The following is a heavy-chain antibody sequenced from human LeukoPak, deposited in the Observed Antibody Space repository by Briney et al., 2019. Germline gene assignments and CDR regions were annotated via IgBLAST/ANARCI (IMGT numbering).Heavy chain of an antibody. J-gene: IGHJ4*02. Sequence: SETLSLTCTVSGGSISSYYWNWIRQPPGKGLEWIGYIYYSGSTNYSPSLKSRVTISVDTSKNQFSLKLSSVTAADTAVYYCARVTSRPGAYGDHFDYWGQGTLVTVSS. CDR1: GGSISSYY. CDR3: ARVTSRPGAYGDHFDY. D-gene: IGHD4-17*01. V-gene: IGHV4-59*01. CDR2: IYYSGST.